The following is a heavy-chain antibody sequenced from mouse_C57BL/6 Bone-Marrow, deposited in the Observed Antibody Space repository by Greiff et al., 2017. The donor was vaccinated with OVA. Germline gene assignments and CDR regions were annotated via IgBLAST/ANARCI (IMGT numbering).Heavy chain of an antibody. CDR3: AIPPLNWDGAWFAY. Sequence: EVQLVESGGGLVKPGGSLKLSCAASGFTFSDYGMHWVRQAPEKGLEWVAYISSGSSTIYYADTVKGRFTISRDNAKNTLFLQMTSLRSEDTAMYYCAIPPLNWDGAWFAYWGQGTLVTVSA. V-gene: IGHV5-17*01. CDR2: ISSGSSTI. CDR1: GFTFSDYG. D-gene: IGHD4-1*02. J-gene: IGHJ3*01.